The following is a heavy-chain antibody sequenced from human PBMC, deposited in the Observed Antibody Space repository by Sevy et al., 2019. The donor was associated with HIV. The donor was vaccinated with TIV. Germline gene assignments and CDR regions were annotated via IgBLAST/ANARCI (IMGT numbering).Heavy chain of an antibody. V-gene: IGHV3-48*02. CDR2: ISSSSSTI. D-gene: IGHD3-22*01. CDR3: ATHYYDSSGGHDAFDI. Sequence: GGSLRLSCAASGFTFSSYSMNWVRQAPGKGLEWVSYISSSSSTIYYADSVKGRFTISRDNAKNSLYLQMNSLRDEDTAVYYCATHYYDSSGGHDAFDIWGQRTMVTVSS. CDR1: GFTFSSYS. J-gene: IGHJ3*02.